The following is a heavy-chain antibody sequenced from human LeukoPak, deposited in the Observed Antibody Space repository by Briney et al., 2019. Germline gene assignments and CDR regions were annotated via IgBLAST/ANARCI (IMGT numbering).Heavy chain of an antibody. CDR2: IYPGDSDT. V-gene: IGHV5-51*01. Sequence: GESLKISCKGSRYSFTSYWIGWVRQMPGKGLEWMGIIYPGDSDTRYSPSFQGQVTISADKSINTAYLQWSSLKASDTAMYYCASRQGSGWYYFDYWGQGTLVTVSS. J-gene: IGHJ4*02. CDR1: RYSFTSYW. CDR3: ASRQGSGWYYFDY. D-gene: IGHD6-19*01.